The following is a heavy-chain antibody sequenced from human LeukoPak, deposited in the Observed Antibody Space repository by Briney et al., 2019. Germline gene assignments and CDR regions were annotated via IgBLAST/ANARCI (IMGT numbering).Heavy chain of an antibody. CDR1: GFTFDDYA. D-gene: IGHD1-26*01. CDR3: AKGAGWWEPQAYYYYYMDV. Sequence: SGRSLRLSCAASGFTFDDYAMHWVRQAPGKGLEWVSGISWNSGSIGYADSVKGRFTTSRDNAKNSLYLQMNSLRAEDMALYYCAKGAGWWEPQAYYYYYMDVWGKGTTVTVSS. V-gene: IGHV3-9*03. CDR2: ISWNSGSI. J-gene: IGHJ6*03.